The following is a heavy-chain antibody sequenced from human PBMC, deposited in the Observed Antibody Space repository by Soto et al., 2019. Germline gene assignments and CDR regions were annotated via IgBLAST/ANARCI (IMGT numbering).Heavy chain of an antibody. J-gene: IGHJ5*01. Sequence: GGSLRLSCAASGFIFSGYAMHWVRQAPGKGLEWVAVIAYDGNTQYYADSVKDRFTVSRDNSNNMLYVQMNNLRDEDTAMYYCEKETNAYELNSGGQGPRVTVSS. D-gene: IGHD3-10*01. CDR2: IAYDGNTQ. CDR1: GFIFSGYA. V-gene: IGHV3-30-3*01. CDR3: EKETNAYELNS.